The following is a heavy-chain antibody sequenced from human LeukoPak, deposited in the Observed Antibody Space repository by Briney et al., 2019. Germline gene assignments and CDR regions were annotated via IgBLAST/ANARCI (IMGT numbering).Heavy chain of an antibody. V-gene: IGHV3-7*04. CDR3: ARDEHQYFHATSGRFDY. CDR2: IKQDGSEK. Sequence: GGSLRLSCAASGFTFSSSWMGWVRQAPGQGLEWVANIKQDGSEKYYVGSVRGRFTISRDNAKNSLYLQMNSLRAEDTALYYCARDEHQYFHATSGRFDYWGQGILVTVSS. D-gene: IGHD2/OR15-2a*01. J-gene: IGHJ4*02. CDR1: GFTFSSSW.